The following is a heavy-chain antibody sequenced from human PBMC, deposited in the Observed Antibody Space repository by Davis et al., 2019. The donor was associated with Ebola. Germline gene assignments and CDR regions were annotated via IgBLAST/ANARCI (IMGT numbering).Heavy chain of an antibody. J-gene: IGHJ4*02. CDR3: ARRSSSSLDY. CDR1: GYGFNAYW. Sequence: GESLKISCQTSGYGFNAYWIAWVRQMPGKGLEWMGSIYPSDSDTKYSPSFQGHVTISADKSINTAYLQWTSLRASDSAMYYCARRSSSSLDYWGQGTLVTVSS. V-gene: IGHV5-51*01. D-gene: IGHD6-6*01. CDR2: IYPSDSDT.